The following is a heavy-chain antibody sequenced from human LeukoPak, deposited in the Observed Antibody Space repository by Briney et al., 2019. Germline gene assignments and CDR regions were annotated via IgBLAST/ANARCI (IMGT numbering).Heavy chain of an antibody. CDR1: GYTFTSYG. D-gene: IGHD6-19*01. V-gene: IGHV1-18*01. Sequence: ASVKVSCKASGYTFTSYGISWVRQAPGQGLEWMGWISAYNGNTNYAQKFQGRVTMTRNTSISTAYMELSSLRSEDTAVYYCARGRRGWDFDYWGQGTLVTVSS. J-gene: IGHJ4*02. CDR3: ARGRRGWDFDY. CDR2: ISAYNGNT.